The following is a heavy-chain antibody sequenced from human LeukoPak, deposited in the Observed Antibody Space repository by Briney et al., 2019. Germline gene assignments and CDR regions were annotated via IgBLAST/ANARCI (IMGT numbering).Heavy chain of an antibody. D-gene: IGHD5/OR15-5a*01. CDR1: GGSIYTDDYY. V-gene: IGHV4-39*07. CDR2: LFYSGTM. J-gene: IGHJ4*02. CDR3: ARENIVSTRDFDF. Sequence: SETLSLTCTVSGGSIYTDDYYWAWIRQPPGKALEWVGSLFYSGTMYYNPSLKSRITMLVDTSKSPFSLDLNSVTAADTAVYYCARENIVSTRDFDFWGQGALVAVSS.